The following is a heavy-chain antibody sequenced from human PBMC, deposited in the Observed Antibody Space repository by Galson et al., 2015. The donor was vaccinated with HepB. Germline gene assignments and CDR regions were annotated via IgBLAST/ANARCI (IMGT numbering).Heavy chain of an antibody. J-gene: IGHJ4*02. CDR3: ARDLSDYGSGSLGSDY. D-gene: IGHD3-10*01. CDR2: ISAYNGNT. V-gene: IGHV1-18*01. CDR1: GYTFTSYG. Sequence: SVKVSCKASGYTFTSYGISWVRQAPGQGLEWMGWISAYNGNTNYAQKLQGRVTMTTDTSTSTAYMELRSLRSDDTAVYYCARDLSDYGSGSLGSDYWGQGTLVTVSS.